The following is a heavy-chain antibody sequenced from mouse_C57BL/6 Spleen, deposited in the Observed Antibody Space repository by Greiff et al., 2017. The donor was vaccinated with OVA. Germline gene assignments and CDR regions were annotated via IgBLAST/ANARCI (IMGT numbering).Heavy chain of an antibody. Sequence: QVQLQQSGAELVKPGASVKLSCKASGYTFTSYWMHWVKQRPGQGLEWIGMIHPNSGSTNYNEKFKSKATLTVDKSSSTAYMQLSSLTSEDSAVYYCAREDYGNYVGWFAYWGQGTLVTVSA. CDR3: AREDYGNYVGWFAY. D-gene: IGHD2-1*01. V-gene: IGHV1-64*01. CDR1: GYTFTSYW. CDR2: IHPNSGST. J-gene: IGHJ3*01.